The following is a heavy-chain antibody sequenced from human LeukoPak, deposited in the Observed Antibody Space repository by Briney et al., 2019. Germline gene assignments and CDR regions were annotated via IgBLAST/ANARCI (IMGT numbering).Heavy chain of an antibody. CDR2: ISWNSGSI. V-gene: IGHV3-9*01. CDR3: ARDNTYCSGSRCYDRFDY. CDR1: GFTFDDYA. Sequence: GGSLRLSCAASGFTFDDYAMHWVRQAPGKGLEWVSGISWNSGSIGYADSVKGRFTISRVNAKNSLYLQMNSLTAEDTAVYYCARDNTYCSGSRCYDRFDYWGQGTLVTVSS. J-gene: IGHJ4*02. D-gene: IGHD2-15*01.